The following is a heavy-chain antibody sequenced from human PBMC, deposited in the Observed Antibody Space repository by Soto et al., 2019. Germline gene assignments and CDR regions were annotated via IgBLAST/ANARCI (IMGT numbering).Heavy chain of an antibody. CDR1: VGSFRIGNYN. D-gene: IGHD3-22*01. CDR3: ARDYYISNYYGMDD. Sequence: QLHLQESGPELGKPSKTLSPTSIFPVGSFRIGNYNGAGTRQHPGKGLEWIGYVYYSGSTYYNPSLKSRVTISVDTSKNQFSLKLSSVTAADTAVYYCARDYYISNYYGMDDWGQGTTVTVSS. V-gene: IGHV4-31*03. CDR2: VYYSGST. J-gene: IGHJ6*02.